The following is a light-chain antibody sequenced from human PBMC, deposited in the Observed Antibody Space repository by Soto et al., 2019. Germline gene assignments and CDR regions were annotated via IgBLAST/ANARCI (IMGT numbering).Light chain of an antibody. Sequence: EIVLTQSPATLSLSPGERATLSCRASQSVSSYLAWYQQKPGQAPMLLIYDASNRATGIPDRFSGSGSGTDFTLTISSLEPEDFAVYYCQQRSNWPTTFGQGTKLEIK. J-gene: IGKJ2*01. CDR3: QQRSNWPTT. CDR2: DAS. V-gene: IGKV3-11*01. CDR1: QSVSSY.